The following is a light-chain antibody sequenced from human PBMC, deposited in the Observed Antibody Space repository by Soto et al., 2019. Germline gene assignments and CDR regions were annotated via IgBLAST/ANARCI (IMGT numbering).Light chain of an antibody. Sequence: DIQMTQAPSSLSASVGDRVTITCRARQSISRNLNGYQHKPGKAPKLLIYAASSLQNRVPSRFSGGGSGTEFTLILSSLQPEDFGTYYCQQSYTNASITVGQGTLLESK. J-gene: IGKJ5*01. CDR3: QQSYTNASIT. CDR1: QSISRN. CDR2: AAS. V-gene: IGKV1-39*01.